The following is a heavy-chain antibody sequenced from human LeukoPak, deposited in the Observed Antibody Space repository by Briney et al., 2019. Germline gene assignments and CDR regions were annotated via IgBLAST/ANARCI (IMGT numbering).Heavy chain of an antibody. CDR3: ARGQPYYYDSRGYSVPHD. J-gene: IGHJ4*02. Sequence: RGSLRLSCAASGFTVSSVYMSWVRQAPGKGLEWVSLIYSVGTTYYADSVKGRFIISRDDSKNTLYLQMNSLRAEDTAVYYCARGQPYYYDSRGYSVPHDWGQGTLVTVSS. D-gene: IGHD3-22*01. V-gene: IGHV3-53*01. CDR2: IYSVGTT. CDR1: GFTVSSVY.